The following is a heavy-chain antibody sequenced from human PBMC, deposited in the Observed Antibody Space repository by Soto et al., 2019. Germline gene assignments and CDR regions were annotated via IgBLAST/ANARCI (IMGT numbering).Heavy chain of an antibody. V-gene: IGHV3-30-3*01. J-gene: IGHJ4*02. CDR1: GFTFSSYA. D-gene: IGHD6-19*01. CDR3: ARVSSSGWYERLFDY. Sequence: QVQVVESGGGVVQPGRSLRLSCAASGFTFSSYAMHWVRQAPGKGLEWVAVISYDGSNKYYADSVKGRFTISRDNSKNTLYLQMNSLRAEDTAVYYCARVSSSGWYERLFDYWGQGTLVTVSS. CDR2: ISYDGSNK.